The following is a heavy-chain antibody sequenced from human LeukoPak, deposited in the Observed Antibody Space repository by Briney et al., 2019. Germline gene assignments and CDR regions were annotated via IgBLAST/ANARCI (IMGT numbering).Heavy chain of an antibody. J-gene: IGHJ4*02. CDR1: GYTFTGYY. Sequence: ASVKVSCKASGYTFTGYYMHWVRQAPGQGLEWMGWINPNSGGTNYAQKFQGRVTMTRDTSISTAYMELSRLRSDDTAVYYCAREGYCSSTSCYTRLYYFDYWGQGTLVTVSS. CDR3: AREGYCSSTSCYTRLYYFDY. CDR2: INPNSGGT. D-gene: IGHD2-2*02. V-gene: IGHV1-2*02.